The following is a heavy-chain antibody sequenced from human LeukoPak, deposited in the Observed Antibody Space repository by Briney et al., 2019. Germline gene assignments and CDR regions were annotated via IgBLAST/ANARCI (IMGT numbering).Heavy chain of an antibody. J-gene: IGHJ6*03. Sequence: KASETLSLTCAVSGYSISSGYYWGWIRQPPGKGLEWIGSIYHSGSTYYNPSLKSRVNISVDTSKNQFSLKLSSVTAADTAVYYCARPRRDYYYYYYMDVWGKGTTVTVSS. CDR2: IYHSGST. V-gene: IGHV4-38-2*01. CDR3: ARPRRDYYYYYYMDV. CDR1: GYSISSGYY.